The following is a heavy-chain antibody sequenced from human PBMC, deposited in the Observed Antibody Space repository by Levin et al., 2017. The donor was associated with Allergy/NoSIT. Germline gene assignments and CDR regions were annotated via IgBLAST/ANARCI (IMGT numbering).Heavy chain of an antibody. CDR1: GYTFTSYD. J-gene: IGHJ4*02. CDR3: ARGGAYYDYVWGSYHQHPIDY. Sequence: ASVKVSCKASGYTFTSYDINWVRQATGQGLEWMGWMNPNSGNTGYAQKFQGRVTMTRNTSISTAYMELSSLRSEDTAVYYCARGGAYYDYVWGSYHQHPIDYWGQGTLVTVSS. V-gene: IGHV1-8*01. CDR2: MNPNSGNT. D-gene: IGHD3-16*02.